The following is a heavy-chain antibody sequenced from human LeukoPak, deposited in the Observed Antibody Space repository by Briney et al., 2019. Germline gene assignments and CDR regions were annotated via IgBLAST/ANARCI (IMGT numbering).Heavy chain of an antibody. D-gene: IGHD5-18*01. CDR2: INRSGST. CDR1: GGSFSGYY. V-gene: IGHV4-34*01. J-gene: IGHJ4*02. Sequence: SETLSLTCAVYGGSFSGYYWSWIRQPPGKGLEWIGEINRSGSTNYNPSLKSRVTISVDTSKNQFSLKLSSVTAADTAVYYCARRRGYSYGPLDYWGQGTLVTVSS. CDR3: ARRRGYSYGPLDY.